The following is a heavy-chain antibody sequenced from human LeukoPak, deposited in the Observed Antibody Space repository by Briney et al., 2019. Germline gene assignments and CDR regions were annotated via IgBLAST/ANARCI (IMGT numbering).Heavy chain of an antibody. V-gene: IGHV3-7*01. CDR3: ARVVGERWLPRRAHAFDI. Sequence: GGSLRLSCAASGFTFSSYWMSWVRQAPGKGLEWVANIKQDGSEKYYVDSVKGRFTISRDNAKNSLYLQMNSLRAEDTAVYYCARVVGERWLPRRAHAFDIWGQGTMVTVSS. J-gene: IGHJ3*02. CDR1: GFTFSSYW. D-gene: IGHD5-24*01. CDR2: IKQDGSEK.